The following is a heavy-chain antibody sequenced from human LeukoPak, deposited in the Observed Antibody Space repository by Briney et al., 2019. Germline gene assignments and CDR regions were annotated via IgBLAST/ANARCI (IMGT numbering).Heavy chain of an antibody. CDR1: GFTFSSYG. CDR2: IWYDGSNK. J-gene: IGHJ4*02. V-gene: IGHV3-33*01. CDR3: ARETATQLYFDY. Sequence: GRSLRLSCAASGFTFSSYGMHWVRQAPGKGLEWVAVIWYDGSNKYYADSVKGRFTISRDNSKNTLYLQMNSLRAEDTAMYYCARETATQLYFDYWGQGTLVTVSS. D-gene: IGHD5-18*01.